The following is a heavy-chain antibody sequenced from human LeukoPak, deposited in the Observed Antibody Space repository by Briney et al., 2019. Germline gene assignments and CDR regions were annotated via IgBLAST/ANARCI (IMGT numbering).Heavy chain of an antibody. Sequence: ASVKVSCKASGYTFTSYYMHWVRQAPGQGLEWMGIINPSGGSTSYAQKFQGRVTMTRDMSTSTVYMELSSLRSEDTAVYYCAKSGVDSSVVVVAAYYFDYWGQGTLVTVSS. D-gene: IGHD2-15*01. V-gene: IGHV1-46*01. CDR1: GYTFTSYY. CDR3: AKSGVDSSVVVVAAYYFDY. J-gene: IGHJ4*02. CDR2: INPSGGST.